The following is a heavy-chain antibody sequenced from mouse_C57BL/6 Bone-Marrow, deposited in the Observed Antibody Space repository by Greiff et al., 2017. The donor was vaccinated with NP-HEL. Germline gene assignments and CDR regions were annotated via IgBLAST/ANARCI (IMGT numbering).Heavy chain of an antibody. J-gene: IGHJ4*01. V-gene: IGHV1-39*01. CDR1: GYSFTDYN. D-gene: IGHD1-1*01. CDR2: ITPKYGTP. Sequence: EVKLQQSGPELVKPGASVKISCKASGYSFTDYNMNWVKQSNGTRLEWIGVITPKYGTPSYNQKFKGKATLTVDQSSSTAYMQLNSLTSEDSAVYYCARSGVTTVVATDYAMDYWGQGTSVTVSS. CDR3: ARSGVTTVVATDYAMDY.